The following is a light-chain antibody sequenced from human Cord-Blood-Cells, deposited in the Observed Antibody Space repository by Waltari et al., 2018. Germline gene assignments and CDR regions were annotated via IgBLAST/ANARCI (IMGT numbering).Light chain of an antibody. CDR1: QSISSY. CDR3: QQSYSTSIT. J-gene: IGKJ5*01. CDR2: AAS. Sequence: DIQMTQSPSSLSASVGDRVTITCRASQSISSYLNWYQQKPGKAPKLLIYAASSLQSGVPSRFSCSGSGTDFTLTISSLQPEDFATYYCQQSYSTSITVGQGTRLEIK. V-gene: IGKV1-39*01.